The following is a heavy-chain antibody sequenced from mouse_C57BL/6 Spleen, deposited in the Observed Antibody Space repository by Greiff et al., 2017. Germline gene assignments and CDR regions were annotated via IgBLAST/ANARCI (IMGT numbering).Heavy chain of an antibody. CDR1: GYTFTSYW. D-gene: IGHD4-1*01. Sequence: QVQLQQPGAELVRPGSSVKLSCKASGYTFTSYWMDWVKQRPGQGLEWIGNIYPSDSETHYNQKFKDKATLTVDKSSSTAYMQLSSLTSEDSAVYYCARRHWDYFDYWGQGTTLTVSS. J-gene: IGHJ2*01. CDR2: IYPSDSET. CDR3: ARRHWDYFDY. V-gene: IGHV1-61*01.